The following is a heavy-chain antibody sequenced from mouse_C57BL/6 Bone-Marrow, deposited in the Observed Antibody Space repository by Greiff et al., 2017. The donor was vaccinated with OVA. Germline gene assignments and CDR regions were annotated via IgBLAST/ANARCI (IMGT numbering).Heavy chain of an antibody. Sequence: QVQLQQPGAELVKPGASVKLSCKASGYTFTSYWMHWVKQRPGPGLEWIGMIHPNSGSTNYNEKFKSKATLTVDKSSSTAYMQLSSLTSEDSAVYYCARRPTVVARDYAMDYWGQGTSVTVSS. V-gene: IGHV1-64*01. CDR1: GYTFTSYW. J-gene: IGHJ4*01. CDR3: ARRPTVVARDYAMDY. CDR2: IHPNSGST. D-gene: IGHD1-1*01.